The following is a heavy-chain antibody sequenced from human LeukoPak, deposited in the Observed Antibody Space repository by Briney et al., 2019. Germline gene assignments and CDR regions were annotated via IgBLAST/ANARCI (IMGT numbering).Heavy chain of an antibody. V-gene: IGHV3-7*01. D-gene: IGHD2/OR15-2a*01. CDR1: GFTFNNYL. CDR2: IQQSGRQK. J-gene: IGHJ4*02. CDR3: ARGASDKYDSASRIHLDS. Sequence: GGSLRLSCAASGFTFNNYLMTWVRQAPGKGLEGVANIQQSGRQKSYVDSVRCRFTISRDNDKKSLYLQMNSLRDEDTAVYYCARGASDKYDSASRIHLDSWGQGTLVTVSS.